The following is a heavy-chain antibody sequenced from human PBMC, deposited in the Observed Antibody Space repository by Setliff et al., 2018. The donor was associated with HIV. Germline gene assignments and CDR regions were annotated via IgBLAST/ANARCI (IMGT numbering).Heavy chain of an antibody. Sequence: ASVKVSCKASGYTFTSYAMHWVRQAPGQRLGWMGWINAGNGNTKYSQKFQGRVTITRDTSASTAYMGLSSLRSEDTAVYYCARGSSGFRSGSYYNTFIDYWGQGTLVTVSS. CDR3: ARGSSGFRSGSYYNTFIDY. D-gene: IGHD3-10*01. V-gene: IGHV1-3*01. J-gene: IGHJ4*02. CDR2: INAGNGNT. CDR1: GYTFTSYA.